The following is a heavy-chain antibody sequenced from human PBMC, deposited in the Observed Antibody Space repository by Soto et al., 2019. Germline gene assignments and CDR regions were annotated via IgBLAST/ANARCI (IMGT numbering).Heavy chain of an antibody. Sequence: PGGSLRLSCAASGFTFSSYSMNWVRQAPGKGLEWVSYIRSNSSTIYYADSVKGRFTISRDNSKNTLYLQMNSLRAEDTAVYYCAKGPADTDAYGDYWGQGTQVTVSS. CDR3: AKGPADTDAYGDY. D-gene: IGHD2-2*01. CDR1: GFTFSSYS. J-gene: IGHJ4*02. V-gene: IGHV3-48*01. CDR2: IRSNSSTI.